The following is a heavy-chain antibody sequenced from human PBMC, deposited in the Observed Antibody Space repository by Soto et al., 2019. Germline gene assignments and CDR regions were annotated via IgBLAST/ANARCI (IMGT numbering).Heavy chain of an antibody. CDR3: ARDQPQIHTAVAGDYYYYGMDV. V-gene: IGHV1-69*01. CDR1: GGTFSSYA. J-gene: IGHJ6*02. D-gene: IGHD6-19*01. CDR2: IIPIFGTA. Sequence: QVQLVQSGAEVKKPGSSVKVSCKASGGTFSSYAISWVRQAPGQGLEWMGGIIPIFGTANYAQKFQGRVTITADESTSTAYMELSSLRSEDTAVYYCARDQPQIHTAVAGDYYYYGMDVWGQGTTVTVSS.